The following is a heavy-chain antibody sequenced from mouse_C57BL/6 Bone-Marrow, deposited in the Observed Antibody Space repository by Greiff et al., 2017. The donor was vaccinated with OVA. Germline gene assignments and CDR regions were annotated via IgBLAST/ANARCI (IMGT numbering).Heavy chain of an antibody. J-gene: IGHJ1*03. V-gene: IGHV3-6*01. Sequence: EVQVVESGPGLVKPSQSLSLTCSVTGYSITSGYYWNWIRQFPGNKLEWMGYISYDGSNNYNPSLKNRISITRDTSKNQFFLKLNSVTTEDTATYYCARFITTVEGYFDVWGTGTTVTVSS. CDR3: ARFITTVEGYFDV. CDR1: GYSITSGYY. D-gene: IGHD1-1*01. CDR2: ISYDGSN.